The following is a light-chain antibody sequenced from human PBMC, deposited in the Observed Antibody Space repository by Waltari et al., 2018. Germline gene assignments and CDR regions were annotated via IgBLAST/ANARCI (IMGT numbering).Light chain of an antibody. V-gene: IGKV3-20*01. CDR2: AAS. CDR3: QQYGSSPRT. Sequence: EIVLTQSPGPLSLSPGERATLSCRASKSVSSNSLAWYQQKPGQAPRLLIYAASSRATGIPDRFSGSGSGTDFTLTISRLEPEDFAVYYCQQYGSSPRTFGPGTKVDVK. CDR1: KSVSSNS. J-gene: IGKJ3*01.